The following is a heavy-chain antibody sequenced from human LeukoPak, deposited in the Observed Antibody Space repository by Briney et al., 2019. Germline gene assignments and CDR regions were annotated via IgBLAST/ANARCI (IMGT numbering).Heavy chain of an antibody. J-gene: IGHJ3*02. CDR2: IYTSGST. D-gene: IGHD3-22*01. CDR1: GGSISSGSYY. V-gene: IGHV4-61*02. CDR3: ARVHSASYYDSSGPLARGAFDI. Sequence: SQTLSLTCAVSGGSISSGSYYWSWIRQPAGKGLEWIGRIYTSGSTNYNPSLKSRVTISVDTSKNQFSLKLSSVTAADTAVYYCARVHSASYYDSSGPLARGAFDIWGQGTMVTVSS.